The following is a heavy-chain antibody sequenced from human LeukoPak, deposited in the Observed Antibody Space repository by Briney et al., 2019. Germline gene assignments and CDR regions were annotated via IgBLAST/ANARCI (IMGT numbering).Heavy chain of an antibody. CDR2: IYHSGST. Sequence: SQTLSLTCTVSGGSISSGGYYWSWIRQPPGKGLEWIGYIYHSGSTYYNPSLKSRVTMSVDTSKNQFSLKLSSVTAADTAVYYCARGEYYYYYMDVWGKGTTVTVSS. CDR1: GGSISSGGYY. V-gene: IGHV4-30-2*01. J-gene: IGHJ6*03. CDR3: ARGEYYYYYMDV.